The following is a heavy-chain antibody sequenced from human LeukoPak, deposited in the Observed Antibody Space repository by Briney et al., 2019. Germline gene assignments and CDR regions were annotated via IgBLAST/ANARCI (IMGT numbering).Heavy chain of an antibody. V-gene: IGHV1-18*01. J-gene: IGHJ3*02. CDR2: ISAYNGNT. Sequence: GASVKVSCKASGYTFTSYGISWVRQAPGQGLEWMGWISAYNGNTNYAQKLQGRVTMTTDTSTGTAYMELRSLRSDDTAVYYCVRDDSGYLFHDAFDIWGQGTMVTVSS. CDR1: GYTFTSYG. D-gene: IGHD3-22*01. CDR3: VRDDSGYLFHDAFDI.